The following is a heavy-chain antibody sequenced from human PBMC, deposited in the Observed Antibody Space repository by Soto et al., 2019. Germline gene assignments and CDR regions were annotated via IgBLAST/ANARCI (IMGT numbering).Heavy chain of an antibody. CDR2: INSDGSGT. CDR3: ARSTVTTWGYYYYGMDV. Sequence: GGSLRLSCAASGFIFSNYWMHWVRQGPGKGLVWVSRINSDGSGTTYADSVKGRFTISRDNAKNTLYLQMNSLRVEDTAVYYCARSTVTTWGYYYYGMDVWGQGTTVTVSS. J-gene: IGHJ6*02. D-gene: IGHD4-17*01. CDR1: GFIFSNYW. V-gene: IGHV3-74*01.